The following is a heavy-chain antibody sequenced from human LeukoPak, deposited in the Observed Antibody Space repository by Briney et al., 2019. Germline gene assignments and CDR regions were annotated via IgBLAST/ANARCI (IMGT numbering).Heavy chain of an antibody. CDR1: GGSISSYY. CDR3: ARSPDYYDSSGYYYSVWFDP. V-gene: IGHV4-4*07. CDR2: IYTSGST. Sequence: SETLSLTCTVSGGSISSYYWSWIRQPAGKGLEWIGRIYTSGSTNYNPSLKSRVTMSVDTSKNQFSLKLSSVTAADTAVYYCARSPDYYDSSGYYYSVWFDPWGQGTLVTVSS. J-gene: IGHJ5*02. D-gene: IGHD3-22*01.